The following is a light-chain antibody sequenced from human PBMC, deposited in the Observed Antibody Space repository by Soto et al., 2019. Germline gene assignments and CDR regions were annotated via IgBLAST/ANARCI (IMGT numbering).Light chain of an antibody. J-gene: IGLJ3*02. V-gene: IGLV1-40*01. CDR3: QSYDSSLGGSGV. CDR2: GNS. CDR1: SSNIGADYD. Sequence: QSVLTQPPSVSGAPGQRVTISCTGSSSNIGADYDVHWYQHLPGTAPKLLIYGNSNRPSGVPDRFSGSKSGPSASLAITGLQAEDEAYYYCQSYDSSLGGSGVFGGGTTVTVL.